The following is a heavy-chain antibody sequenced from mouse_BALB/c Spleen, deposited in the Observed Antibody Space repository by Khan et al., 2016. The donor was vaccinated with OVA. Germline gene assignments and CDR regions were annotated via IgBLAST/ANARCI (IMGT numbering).Heavy chain of an antibody. D-gene: IGHD3-1*01. CDR3: ARGGSSGPAWFAY. CDR1: GYSITSGYF. CDR2: IRYDGNS. Sequence: EVQLQESGPGLVKPSQSLSLTYSVTGYSITSGYFWNWIRQFPGNKLEWMGYIRYDGNSNYNPSLKNRISITRDTSKNQFFLKLNSVTPEDTATYYCARGGSSGPAWFAYWGQGTLVTVSA. J-gene: IGHJ3*01. V-gene: IGHV3-6*02.